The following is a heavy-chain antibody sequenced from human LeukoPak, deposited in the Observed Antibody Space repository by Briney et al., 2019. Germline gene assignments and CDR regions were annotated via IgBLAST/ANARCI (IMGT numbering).Heavy chain of an antibody. CDR3: ARRVDCTNGVCYRDDYFDY. J-gene: IGHJ4*02. CDR1: GYSITSYW. Sequence: PGESLKISCKGSGYSITSYWIGWVRQMPGKGLEWMGIIYPGDSDTRYSPSFQGQVTISADKSISTAYLQWSSLKASDTAMYYCARRVDCTNGVCYRDDYFDYWGQGTLVTVSS. CDR2: IYPGDSDT. V-gene: IGHV5-51*01. D-gene: IGHD2-8*01.